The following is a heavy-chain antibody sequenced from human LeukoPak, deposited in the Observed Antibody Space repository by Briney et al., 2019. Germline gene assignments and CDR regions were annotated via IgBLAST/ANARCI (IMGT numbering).Heavy chain of an antibody. Sequence: PGESLRLSCAASGFTFSSYAMSWVRQAAGKGLEWVSGISGNGGSTSYADSVKGRFTISRDNSKNTMSLQMNSLRAEDTAIYYCAKVSGSSGYYIDYWGQGALVTVSS. J-gene: IGHJ4*02. CDR1: GFTFSSYA. CDR2: ISGNGGST. V-gene: IGHV3-23*01. D-gene: IGHD3-22*01. CDR3: AKVSGSSGYYIDY.